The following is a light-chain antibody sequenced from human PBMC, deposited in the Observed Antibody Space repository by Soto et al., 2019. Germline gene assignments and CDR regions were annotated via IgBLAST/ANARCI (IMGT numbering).Light chain of an antibody. CDR3: QQRRNWPVT. J-gene: IGKJ1*01. CDR2: DAS. V-gene: IGKV3-11*01. Sequence: EIVLTQSPGTLSLSPGERATLSCRASQSVSSYLAWYQQKPGQAPRLLIYDASTRATGISARFSGSGSGTDFTLTISSLEPEDFAMYYCQQRRNWPVTFGQGTKVEVK. CDR1: QSVSSY.